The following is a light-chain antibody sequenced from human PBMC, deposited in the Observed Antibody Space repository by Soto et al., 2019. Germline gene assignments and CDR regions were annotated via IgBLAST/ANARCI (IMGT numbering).Light chain of an antibody. CDR1: SSHVGSSNR. V-gene: IGLV2-18*02. Sequence: QSVLTQPPSVSGSPGQSATISCTRTSSHVGSSNRVPRYRQSPGTAPKLIVYDVSDRPSGVPDRFSGSKSGDTASLTISGLLAEDEADYYCPSYPTGNPVVFGGGTKLTVL. CDR3: PSYPTGNPVV. J-gene: IGLJ2*01. CDR2: DVS.